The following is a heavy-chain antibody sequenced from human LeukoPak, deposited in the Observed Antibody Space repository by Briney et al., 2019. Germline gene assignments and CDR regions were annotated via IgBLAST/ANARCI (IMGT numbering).Heavy chain of an antibody. D-gene: IGHD4/OR15-4a*01. J-gene: IGHJ3*02. CDR3: ARYSFGAGYAFDI. V-gene: IGHV1-18*01. Sequence: ASVKVSCKGSGCTFISYFLLWLRQPPAQGLEWMGWISAYNGNTNDAQKLQGRVTMTTDTSTSPAYMELRSLRSDDTAVYYCARYSFGAGYAFDICGQETMVTVSS. CDR2: ISAYNGNT. CDR1: GCTFISYF.